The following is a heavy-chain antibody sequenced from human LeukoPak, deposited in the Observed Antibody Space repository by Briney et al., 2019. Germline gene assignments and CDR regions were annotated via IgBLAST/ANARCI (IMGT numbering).Heavy chain of an antibody. CDR3: AKGDGDYNYYYYMDV. V-gene: IGHV3-23*01. J-gene: IGHJ6*03. CDR2: ISGSGGST. CDR1: GSTFSSYA. D-gene: IGHD4-17*01. Sequence: GGSLRLSCAASGSTFSSYAMSWVRQAPGKGLEWVSAISGSGGSTYYADSVKGRFTISRDNSKNTLYLQMNSLRAEDTAVYYCAKGDGDYNYYYYMDVWGKGTTVTVSS.